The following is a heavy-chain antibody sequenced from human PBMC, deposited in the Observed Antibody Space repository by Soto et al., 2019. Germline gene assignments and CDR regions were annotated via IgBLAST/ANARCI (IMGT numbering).Heavy chain of an antibody. V-gene: IGHV4-30-4*01. J-gene: IGHJ6*02. CDR2: IYYSGST. D-gene: IGHD5-12*01. CDR3: ARAIVVTIGGMDV. CDR1: GGSISSADYY. Sequence: SETLSLTCTVSGGSISSADYYWSWVRQPPGKGLEWIGYIYYSGSTFFNPSLKSRVTISKDTSRNQFSLRLNSVTAADTAVYYCARAIVVTIGGMDVWRQGTTVTVSS.